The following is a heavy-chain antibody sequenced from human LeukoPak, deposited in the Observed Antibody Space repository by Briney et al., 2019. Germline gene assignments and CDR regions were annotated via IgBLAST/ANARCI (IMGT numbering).Heavy chain of an antibody. J-gene: IGHJ4*02. Sequence: SETLSLTCTVSGASLSGSGYYWGWIRQPPGKGLEWIGSIYSSGSTYYNASLQSRVTISIETSKNQISLRLNSVTAADTAMYYCAKSGGYGLIDYWGQGTLVTASS. CDR1: GASLSGSGYY. CDR2: IYSSGST. CDR3: AKSGGYGLIDY. V-gene: IGHV4-39*01. D-gene: IGHD1-26*01.